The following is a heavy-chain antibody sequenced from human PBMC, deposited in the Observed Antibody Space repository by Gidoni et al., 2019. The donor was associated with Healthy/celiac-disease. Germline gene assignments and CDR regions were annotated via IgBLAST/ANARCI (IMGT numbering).Heavy chain of an antibody. CDR1: GFTFDDYA. D-gene: IGHD4-17*01. CDR3: AKVISPSYGLPDY. V-gene: IGHV3-9*01. CDR2: IGWNSATI. J-gene: IGHJ4*02. Sequence: AASGFTFDDYAMHWVRQAPGKGLEWVSGIGWNSATIGHADSVMGRFTISRDNAKNSLYLQMNSLRAEDPAWYYCAKVISPSYGLPDYWGQGTLVTVSS.